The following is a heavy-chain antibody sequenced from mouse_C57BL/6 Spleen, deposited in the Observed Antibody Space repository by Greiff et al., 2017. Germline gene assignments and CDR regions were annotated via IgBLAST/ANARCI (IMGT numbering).Heavy chain of an antibody. CDR2: IYPRDGST. J-gene: IGHJ3*01. CDR3: ARSGVYPGFAY. D-gene: IGHD1-3*01. V-gene: IGHV1-78*01. CDR1: GYTFTDHT. Sequence: VQLVESDAELVKPGASVKISCKVSGYTFTDHTIHWMKQRPEQGLEWIGYIYPRDGSTKYNEKFKGKATLTVNKSSSTAYMELRSLTSEDSAVYYCARSGVYPGFAYWGQGTLVTVSA.